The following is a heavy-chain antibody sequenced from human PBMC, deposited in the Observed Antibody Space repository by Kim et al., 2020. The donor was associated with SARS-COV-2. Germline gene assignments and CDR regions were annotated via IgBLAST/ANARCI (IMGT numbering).Heavy chain of an antibody. CDR2: VYSGGST. D-gene: IGHD6-13*01. Sequence: GGSLRLSCAASGFSVSDIYMSWVRQAPGKGLEWVSLVYSGGSTDYADSVKGRFTISRDSSKNTLYLQMNSLRADDTAVYYCARDSGRISATGYFDYWGQGTLVTV. CDR1: GFSVSDIY. J-gene: IGHJ4*02. V-gene: IGHV3-53*01. CDR3: ARDSGRISATGYFDY.